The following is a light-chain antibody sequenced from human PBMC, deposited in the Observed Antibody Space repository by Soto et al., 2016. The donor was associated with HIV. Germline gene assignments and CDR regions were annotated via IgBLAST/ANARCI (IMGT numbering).Light chain of an antibody. CDR3: QQYDNLLSLT. CDR2: ATY. CDR1: QAINSR. V-gene: IGKV1-12*01. J-gene: IGKJ4*01. Sequence: DIQMTQSPSSVSASVGDRVTITCRASQAINSRLAWYQQKPGKAPEVLITATYTLQAGVPSRFSGSASGGTGTDFTLTIDSLQPEDIATYYCQQYDNLLSLTFGGGTKVEIK.